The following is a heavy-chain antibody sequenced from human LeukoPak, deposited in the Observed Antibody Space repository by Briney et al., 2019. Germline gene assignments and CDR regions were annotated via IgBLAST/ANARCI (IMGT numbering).Heavy chain of an antibody. J-gene: IGHJ4*02. CDR3: AKDHWVCSSTSCYNLFDY. V-gene: IGHV3-30*02. CDR2: IRYDGSNK. Sequence: PGGSLSLSCAAAGGTFSRYCMHWVRQPPGKGLEWVAFIRYDGSNKYDADSVKGRVTISRDNSKNTLYLQMNSLRAKDTAVYYCAKDHWVCSSTSCYNLFDYWGQGTLVTVSS. CDR1: GGTFSRYC. D-gene: IGHD2-2*02.